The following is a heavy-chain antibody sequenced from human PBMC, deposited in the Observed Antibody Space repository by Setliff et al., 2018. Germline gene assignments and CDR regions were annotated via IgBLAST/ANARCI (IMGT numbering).Heavy chain of an antibody. V-gene: IGHV4-39*07. CDR1: GGSISSTSYY. CDR2: IYYSGST. CDR3: ARVLGLRSGAFDI. Sequence: PSETLSLTCTVSGGSISSTSYYWGWIRQPPGKGLEWIGNIYYSGSTYYNPSLKSRVTISVDTSKNQFSLKLSSVTAADTAVYYCARVLGLRSGAFDIWGQGTMVTVSS. J-gene: IGHJ3*02. D-gene: IGHD5-12*01.